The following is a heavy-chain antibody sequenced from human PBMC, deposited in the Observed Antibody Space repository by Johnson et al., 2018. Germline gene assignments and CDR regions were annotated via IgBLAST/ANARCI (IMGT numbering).Heavy chain of an antibody. CDR1: GFTFGSYG. J-gene: IGHJ3*02. CDR2: TSYDGSNK. Sequence: QVQLVESVGGVVQPGRSLSLSCAASGFTFGSYGMHWVRQAPGKGLEWVAVTSYDGSNKYYADSVKGRFTISRDNSKNTLYLQMNSLRAEDTAVYYCVRDQYYAFDIWGQGTTVTVSS. D-gene: IGHD3-10*01. V-gene: IGHV3-30*03. CDR3: VRDQYYAFDI.